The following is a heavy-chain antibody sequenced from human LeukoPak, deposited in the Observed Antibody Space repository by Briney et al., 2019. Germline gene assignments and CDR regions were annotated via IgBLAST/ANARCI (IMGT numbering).Heavy chain of an antibody. CDR1: GGSISSYY. Sequence: SETLSLTCTVSGGSISSYYWSWIRQPPGKGLEWIGYIYYSGSTNYNPSLKSRVTISVDTSKNQFSLRLSSVTAADTAVYYCARDSGTTGEVKFDPWGQGTLVTVSS. V-gene: IGHV4-59*01. D-gene: IGHD3-10*01. CDR3: ARDSGTTGEVKFDP. J-gene: IGHJ5*02. CDR2: IYYSGST.